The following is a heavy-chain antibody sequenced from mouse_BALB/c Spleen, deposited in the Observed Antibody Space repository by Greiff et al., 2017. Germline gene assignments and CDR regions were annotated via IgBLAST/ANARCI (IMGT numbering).Heavy chain of an antibody. CDR1: GFAFSSYD. J-gene: IGHJ2*01. V-gene: IGHV5-12-1*01. Sequence: EVQLVESGGGLVKPGGSLKLSCAASGFAFSSYDMSWVRQTPEKRLEWVAYISSGGGSTYYPDTVKGRFTISRDNAKNTLYLQMSSLKSEDTAMYYCARHRERIYFDYWGQGTTLTVSS. D-gene: IGHD3-1*01. CDR3: ARHRERIYFDY. CDR2: ISSGGGST.